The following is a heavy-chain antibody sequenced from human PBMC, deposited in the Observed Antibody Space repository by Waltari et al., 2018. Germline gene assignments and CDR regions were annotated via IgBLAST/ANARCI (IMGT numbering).Heavy chain of an antibody. J-gene: IGHJ4*02. CDR1: GGSISSSSYS. CDR2: IYYSGST. D-gene: IGHD6-19*01. CDR3: ARHRWRTGSSGWYWVY. V-gene: IGHV4-39*01. Sequence: QLQLQESGPGLVKPSETLSLTCTVSGGSISSSSYSWGWIRPPPGKGLEWIGSIYYSGSTYYNPSLKSRVTISVDTSKNQFSLKLSSVTAADTAVYYCARHRWRTGSSGWYWVYWGQGTLVTVSS.